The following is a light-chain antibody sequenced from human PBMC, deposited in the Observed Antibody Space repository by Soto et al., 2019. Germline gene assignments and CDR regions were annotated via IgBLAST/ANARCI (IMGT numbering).Light chain of an antibody. Sequence: EVVLTQSPDTLSLSPGERATLSCRASQSVSGYLAWYQQKPGQAPRLLIYDVSNRATGIPARFSGSGSGTDFTLAISSLEPEDFAVYYCQQRCDWPLTFGGGTKVEIK. V-gene: IGKV3-11*01. CDR2: DVS. CDR3: QQRCDWPLT. CDR1: QSVSGY. J-gene: IGKJ4*01.